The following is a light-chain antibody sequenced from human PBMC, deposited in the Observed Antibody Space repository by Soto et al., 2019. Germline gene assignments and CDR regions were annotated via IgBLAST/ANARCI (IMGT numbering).Light chain of an antibody. J-gene: IGKJ1*01. CDR1: QSVSGNY. Sequence: EIVLTQSPGTLSLSPGQRATLSCRASQSVSGNYITWYQQKPGQAPRLIIYGASNRATGIPDRFSGSGSGTDFTLTINRVEPEDVAVYFCQQYAGSPRTFGQGTKVDIK. V-gene: IGKV3-20*01. CDR3: QQYAGSPRT. CDR2: GAS.